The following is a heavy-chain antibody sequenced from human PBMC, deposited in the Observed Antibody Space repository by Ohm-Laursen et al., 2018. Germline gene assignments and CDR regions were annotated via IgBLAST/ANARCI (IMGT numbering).Heavy chain of an antibody. J-gene: IGHJ6*02. CDR3: ARVPGWLDDYYYYGMDV. CDR2: IYDDGTT. CDR1: GFTFRTYS. Sequence: SLRLSCAASGFTFRTYSMNWVRQSPGKGLEWVSIIYDDGTTYYTDSVKGRFTTSRDNSRNTLFLQMNSLRAEDTALYHCARVPGWLDDYYYYGMDVWGQGTTVTVSS. V-gene: IGHV3-53*01. D-gene: IGHD6-19*01.